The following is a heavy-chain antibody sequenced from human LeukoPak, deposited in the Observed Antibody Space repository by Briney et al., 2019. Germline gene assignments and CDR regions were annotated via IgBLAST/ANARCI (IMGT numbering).Heavy chain of an antibody. CDR1: GGSIGSSSYY. D-gene: IGHD3-10*01. CDR2: IYYSGST. V-gene: IGHV4-39*01. Sequence: SETLSLTCTVSGGSIGSSSYYWGWIRQPPGKGLNWIGSIYYSGSTYYNPSLKSRVTITVDTSKNQFSLKLSSVTAADTAVYYCARSDGSGSSYYWGQGTLVTVSS. J-gene: IGHJ4*02. CDR3: ARSDGSGSSYY.